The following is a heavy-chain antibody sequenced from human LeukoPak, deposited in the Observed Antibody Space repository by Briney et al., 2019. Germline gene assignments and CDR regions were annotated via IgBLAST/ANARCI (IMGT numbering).Heavy chain of an antibody. CDR2: IIPIFGTA. CDR1: GYTFTSYG. CDR3: ARDNGRQLVEDYYYYMDV. J-gene: IGHJ6*03. Sequence: ASVKVSCKASGYTFTSYGISWVRQAPGQGLEWMGGIIPIFGTANYAQKFQGRVTITTDESTSTAYMELSSLRSEDTAVYYCARDNGRQLVEDYYYYMDVWGKGTTVTVSS. V-gene: IGHV1-69*05. D-gene: IGHD6-6*01.